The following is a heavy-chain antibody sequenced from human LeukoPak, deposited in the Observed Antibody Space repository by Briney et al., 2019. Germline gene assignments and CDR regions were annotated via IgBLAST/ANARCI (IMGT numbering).Heavy chain of an antibody. CDR2: EDGGP. V-gene: IGHV1-24*01. Sequence: ASVKVSCKVSGYTLTELSIHWVRQAPGKGLEWMGGEDGGPIYAQKFQGRVTMTEDTSTDTAHMDVSSLRSEGTAVYYCVSIDLDSWGQGTLVTVSS. D-gene: IGHD3-16*02. J-gene: IGHJ4*02. CDR1: GYTLTELS. CDR3: VSIDLDS.